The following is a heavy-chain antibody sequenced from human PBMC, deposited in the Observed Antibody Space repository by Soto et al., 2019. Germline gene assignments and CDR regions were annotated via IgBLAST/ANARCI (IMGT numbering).Heavy chain of an antibody. D-gene: IGHD5-12*01. CDR3: TRVDIWKNWFDP. J-gene: IGHJ5*02. V-gene: IGHV3-73*02. CDR2: IRSKGNSYAT. Sequence: EVQLVESGGGLVQPGGSLKLSCAASGFTFSDSAMHWVRQASGRGLEWVGRIRSKGNSYATAYAASVKGRFTISRDDSKNTAYLQMNSLKTEDTAVYFCTRVDIWKNWFDPWGQGTLVTVSS. CDR1: GFTFSDSA.